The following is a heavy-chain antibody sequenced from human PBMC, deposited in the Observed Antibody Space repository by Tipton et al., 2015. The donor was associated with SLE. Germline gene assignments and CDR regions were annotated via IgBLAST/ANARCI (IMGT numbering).Heavy chain of an antibody. Sequence: SLRLSCVASGLTSSNYEMNWIRQTPGKGLEWLSYISSSGIRLYYADSVRGRFIISRDNAKNSVYLQMSSLRSDDTAVYYCAKQFVDVWGQGTMVIVSS. V-gene: IGHV3-48*03. D-gene: IGHD5-24*01. CDR2: ISSSGIRL. CDR1: GLTSSNYE. J-gene: IGHJ3*01. CDR3: AKQFVDV.